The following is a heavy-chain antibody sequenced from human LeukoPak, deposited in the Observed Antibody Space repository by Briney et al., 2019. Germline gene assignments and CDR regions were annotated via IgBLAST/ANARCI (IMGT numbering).Heavy chain of an antibody. D-gene: IGHD4-11*01. V-gene: IGHV3-30*03. CDR1: GFTFSSYG. CDR3: VRSDYSNEASYFYYMDV. CDR2: ISYDGSNK. Sequence: GGSLRLSCAASGFTFSSYGMHWVRQAPGKGLEWVAVISYDGSNKYYADSVKGRFTISRDNSKNTLYLQMNSLRAEDTAVYYCVRSDYSNEASYFYYMDVWGKGTTVTISS. J-gene: IGHJ6*03.